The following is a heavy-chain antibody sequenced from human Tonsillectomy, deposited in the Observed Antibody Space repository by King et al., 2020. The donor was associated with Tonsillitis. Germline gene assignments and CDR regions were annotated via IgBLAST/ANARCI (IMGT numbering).Heavy chain of an antibody. CDR2: IYYSGST. CDR1: GGSISSGGYY. V-gene: IGHV4-31*03. Sequence: QLQESGPGLVKPSQTLSLTCTVSGGSISSGGYYWSWIRQHPGKGLEWIGYIYYSGSTYYNPSLQSRVTISVDTSKNQFSLKLSSVTAADTAVYYCARGLLEWSAPLDYWGQGTLVTVSS. CDR3: ARGLLEWSAPLDY. J-gene: IGHJ4*02. D-gene: IGHD3-3*01.